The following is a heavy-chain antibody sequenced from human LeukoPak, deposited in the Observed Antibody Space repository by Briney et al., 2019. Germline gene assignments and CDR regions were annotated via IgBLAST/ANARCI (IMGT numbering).Heavy chain of an antibody. V-gene: IGHV3-21*01. D-gene: IGHD1-26*01. J-gene: IGHJ4*02. CDR2: ISSSSSYI. Sequence: GGSLRLSCAASGFTFSSYSMNWVRQAPGKGLEWVSSISSSSSYIYYADSVKGRFTISRDNAKNSLYLQMNSLRAEDTAVYYCERERPSSGSYKSAFDYWGQGTLVTVSS. CDR1: GFTFSSYS. CDR3: ERERPSSGSYKSAFDY.